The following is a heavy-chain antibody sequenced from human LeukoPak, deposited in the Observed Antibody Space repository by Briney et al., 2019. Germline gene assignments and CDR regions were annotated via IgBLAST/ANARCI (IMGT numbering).Heavy chain of an antibody. CDR3: ARGAYCSGGSCYDY. V-gene: IGHV1-69*13. D-gene: IGHD2-15*01. Sequence: SVKVSCTASGGTFSSYAISWVRQAPGQGLEWMGGIIPIFGTANYAQKFQGRVTITADESTSTAYMELSSLRSEDTAVYYCARGAYCSGGSCYDYWGQGTLVTVSS. CDR2: IIPIFGTA. J-gene: IGHJ4*02. CDR1: GGTFSSYA.